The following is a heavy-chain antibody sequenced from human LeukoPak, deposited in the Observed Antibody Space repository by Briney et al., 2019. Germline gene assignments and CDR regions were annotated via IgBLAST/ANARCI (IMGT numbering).Heavy chain of an antibody. D-gene: IGHD1-26*01. Sequence: PGGSLRLSCAASGFTFSSYSMNWVRQAPGKGLEWVSSISSSSSYIYYADSVKGRFTISRGNAKNSLYLQMNSLRAEDTAVYYCARDSEGALGFDYWGQGTLVTVSS. CDR3: ARDSEGALGFDY. CDR2: ISSSSSYI. V-gene: IGHV3-21*01. J-gene: IGHJ4*02. CDR1: GFTFSSYS.